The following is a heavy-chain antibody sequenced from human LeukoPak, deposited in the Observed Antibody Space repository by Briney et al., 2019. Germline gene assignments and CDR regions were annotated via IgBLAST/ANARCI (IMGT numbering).Heavy chain of an antibody. V-gene: IGHV3-21*01. J-gene: IGHJ4*02. CDR1: GFTFSSYS. Sequence: GGSLRLSCAASGFTFSSYSMNWVRQAPGTGLEWVSSISSSSSYIYYADSVKGRFTISRDNAKNSLYLQMNSLRAEDTAVYYCAREVVAVAGTRFFDYWGQGTLVTVSS. CDR3: AREVVAVAGTRFFDY. CDR2: ISSSSSYI. D-gene: IGHD6-19*01.